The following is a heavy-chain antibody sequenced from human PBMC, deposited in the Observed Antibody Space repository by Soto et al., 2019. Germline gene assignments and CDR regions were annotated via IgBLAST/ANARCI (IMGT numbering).Heavy chain of an antibody. D-gene: IGHD3-22*01. CDR1: GGSISSGGYY. CDR2: IYYSGST. J-gene: IGHJ6*03. V-gene: IGHV4-31*03. CDR3: AGGGSIVVATRRHMDV. Sequence: SETLSLTCTVSGGSISSGGYYWSWIRQHPGKGLEWIEYIYYSGSTYYSPSLKSRVTISVDTSKNQFSLKLSSVTVADTAFYYCAGGGSIVVATRRHMDVWGKGTTVTVSS.